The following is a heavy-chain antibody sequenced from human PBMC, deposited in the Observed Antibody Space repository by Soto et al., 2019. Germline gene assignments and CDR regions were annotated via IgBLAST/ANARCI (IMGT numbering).Heavy chain of an antibody. D-gene: IGHD3-3*01. V-gene: IGHV3-23*01. Sequence: GGSLRLSCAASGFTFSSYAMSWVRQAPGKGLEWVSAISGSGGSTYYADSVKGRFTISRDNSKNTLYLQMNSLRAEDTAVYYCAKGGEWDFWSGYGWDYYYMDVWGKGTTVTVSS. CDR1: GFTFSSYA. J-gene: IGHJ6*03. CDR3: AKGGEWDFWSGYGWDYYYMDV. CDR2: ISGSGGST.